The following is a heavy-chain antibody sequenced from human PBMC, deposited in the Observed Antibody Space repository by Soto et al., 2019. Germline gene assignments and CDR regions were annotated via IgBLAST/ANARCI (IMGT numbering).Heavy chain of an antibody. V-gene: IGHV3-23*01. J-gene: IGHJ4*02. CDR2: ISGSGGST. CDR1: GFTFSTYA. Sequence: QPGGSLRLSCAASGFTFSTYAMSWVRQAPGKGLEWVSAISGSGGSTYYADSVKGRLTVSRDNSKNTLFLQMNSLRAEDTALYYCAKRITALGPNFDYWGQGALVTVSS. D-gene: IGHD6-13*01. CDR3: AKRITALGPNFDY.